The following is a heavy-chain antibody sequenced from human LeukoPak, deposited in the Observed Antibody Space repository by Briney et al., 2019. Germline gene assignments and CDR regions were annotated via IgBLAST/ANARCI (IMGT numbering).Heavy chain of an antibody. V-gene: IGHV4-59*11. CDR2: ISYIGST. CDR3: ASDSISMNAFDA. Sequence: SETLSLTCTVSGGSFTTHYWSWIRQPPGKGLELIGYISYIGSTNYNPSLKSRVTISIDTSKNEVSLMLTSVTAADTAVYYCASDSISMNAFDAWGQGTMVTVSS. D-gene: IGHD3-22*01. J-gene: IGHJ3*01. CDR1: GGSFTTHY.